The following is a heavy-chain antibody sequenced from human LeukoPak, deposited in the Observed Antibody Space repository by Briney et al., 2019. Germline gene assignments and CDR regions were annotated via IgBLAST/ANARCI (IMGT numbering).Heavy chain of an antibody. J-gene: IGHJ4*02. CDR3: AKDIYGDYVRDY. CDR1: GFTFSSYA. CDR2: ISGSGGST. Sequence: GGSLRLSRAASGFTFSSYAMSWVRQAPGKGLEWVSAISGSGGSTYYADSVKGRFTISRDNSKNTLYLQMNSLRAEDTAVYYCAKDIYGDYVRDYWGQGTLVTVSS. V-gene: IGHV3-23*01. D-gene: IGHD4-17*01.